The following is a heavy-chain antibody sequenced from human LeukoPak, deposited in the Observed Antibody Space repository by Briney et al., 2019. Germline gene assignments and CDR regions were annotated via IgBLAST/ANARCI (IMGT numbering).Heavy chain of an antibody. D-gene: IGHD3-16*02. V-gene: IGHV3-30*02. Sequence: TGGSLRLSCAASGFTFSSYGMHWVRQAPGKGLEWVAFIRYDGSNKYYADSVKGRLTISRDNSKNTLYLQMNSLRAEDTAVYYCAKKNYDYVWGSYHPDNDAFDIWGQGTMVTVSS. CDR3: AKKNYDYVWGSYHPDNDAFDI. J-gene: IGHJ3*02. CDR2: IRYDGSNK. CDR1: GFTFSSYG.